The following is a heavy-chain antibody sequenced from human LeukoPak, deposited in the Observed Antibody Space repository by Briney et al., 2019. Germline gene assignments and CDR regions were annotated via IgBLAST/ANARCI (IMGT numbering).Heavy chain of an antibody. CDR3: AKPYDFWSGFPTYGMDV. Sequence: GGSLRLSCAASGFTFSNYAMSWVRQAPGKGLEWVSAISGSGGSTYYADSVKGRFTISRDNSKNTLYLQMKSLRAEDTAVYYCAKPYDFWSGFPTYGMDVWGQGTTVTVSS. V-gene: IGHV3-23*01. D-gene: IGHD3-3*01. J-gene: IGHJ6*02. CDR2: ISGSGGST. CDR1: GFTFSNYA.